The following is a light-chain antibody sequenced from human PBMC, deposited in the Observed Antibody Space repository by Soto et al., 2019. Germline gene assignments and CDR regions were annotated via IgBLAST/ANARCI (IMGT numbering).Light chain of an antibody. J-gene: IGLJ1*01. CDR3: CSYAASSTPDV. V-gene: IGLV2-8*01. CDR2: EVS. Sequence: QSFPAQPPSASESPGQSVTSSCTGTSRNVGGYNYVSWYQQHPGKALQHMIYEVSRRPSGVPSRFSGSKSGNTDSLTISGLQAEDDAAYPCCSYAASSTPDVFATGTKVT. CDR1: SRNVGGYNY.